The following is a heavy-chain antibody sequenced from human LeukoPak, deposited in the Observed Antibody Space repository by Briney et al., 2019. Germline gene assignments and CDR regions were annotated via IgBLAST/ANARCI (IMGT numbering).Heavy chain of an antibody. CDR2: ISDYNGNP. Sequence: GASVTVSCKASGYTFTNYGISWVRQAPGQGLEWLGWISDYNGNPNYAQNLQGRVTMTTDTSTSTAYMELRSLRSDDTAVYYCARTSGAGYDDYWGQGTLDTVSS. D-gene: IGHD5-12*01. CDR3: ARTSGAGYDDY. CDR1: GYTFTNYG. J-gene: IGHJ4*02. V-gene: IGHV1-18*01.